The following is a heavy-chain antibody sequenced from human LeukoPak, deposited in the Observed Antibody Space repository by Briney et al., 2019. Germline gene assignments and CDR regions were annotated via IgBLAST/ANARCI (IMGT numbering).Heavy chain of an antibody. CDR3: AKGAAGHFFVSDNYYYYMDV. CDR1: GFTFSSYG. D-gene: IGHD6-13*01. V-gene: IGHV3-33*06. J-gene: IGHJ6*03. CDR2: ILYDGSNK. Sequence: HPGGSLRLSCAASGFTFSSYGMHWVRQAPGKGLEWVAVILYDGSNKYYADSVKGRFTISRDNSKNTLYLQMNSLRAEDTAVYYCAKGAAGHFFVSDNYYYYMDVWGKGTTVTVSS.